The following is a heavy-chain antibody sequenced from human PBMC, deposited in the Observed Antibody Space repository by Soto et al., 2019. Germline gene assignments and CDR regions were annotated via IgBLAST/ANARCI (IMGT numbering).Heavy chain of an antibody. D-gene: IGHD1-26*01. CDR3: ARAEGLLDAFDI. V-gene: IGHV3-33*01. Sequence: PGGSLRLSCAASGFTFSSYGMHWVRQAPGKGLEWVAVIWYDGSNKYYADSVKGRFTISRDNSKNTLYLQMNSLRAEDTAVYYCARAEGLLDAFDIWGQGTMVTVSS. CDR2: IWYDGSNK. J-gene: IGHJ3*02. CDR1: GFTFSSYG.